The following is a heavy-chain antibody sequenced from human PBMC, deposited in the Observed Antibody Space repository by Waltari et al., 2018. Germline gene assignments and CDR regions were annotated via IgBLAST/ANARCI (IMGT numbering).Heavy chain of an antibody. CDR1: GFSFSNYW. V-gene: IGHV3-74*01. CDR3: ARDLDWVLFDS. J-gene: IGHJ4*02. Sequence: EVQLVESGGDLVQPGVSLSLSCSASGFSFSNYWMHWVRQAPGKGVVWVSRIKYDGSTRAYEDSVKGRFTISRDNARNTLFLQMSGLRAEDTAVYYCARDLDWVLFDSWGQGTLVTVSS. CDR2: IKYDGSTR. D-gene: IGHD3-9*01.